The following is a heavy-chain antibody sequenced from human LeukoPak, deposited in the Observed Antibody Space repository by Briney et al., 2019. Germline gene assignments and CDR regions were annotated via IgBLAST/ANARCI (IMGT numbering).Heavy chain of an antibody. CDR2: ISSGSSNI. Sequence: GGSLRLSCAASGFTFSSYRMNWVRQAPGKGLEWVSSISSGSSNIYYADSLKGRFTISRDNAENSLYLQMNSLRAEDTAVYYCARGGIKPSLRWDQTVDYWGQGTLVTVSS. CDR3: ARGGIKPSLRWDQTVDY. D-gene: IGHD4-23*01. CDR1: GFTFSSYR. J-gene: IGHJ4*02. V-gene: IGHV3-21*01.